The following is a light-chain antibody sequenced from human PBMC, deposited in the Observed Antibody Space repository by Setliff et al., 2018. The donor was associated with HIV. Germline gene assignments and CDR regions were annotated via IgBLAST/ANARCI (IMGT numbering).Light chain of an antibody. V-gene: IGLV1-44*01. CDR1: SSNIGGNS. CDR2: RNN. J-gene: IGLJ1*01. CDR3: AAWDESLNGYV. Sequence: QPVLTQPPSASKTPGQRVTISCSGSSSNIGGNSVSWYQQLPGTAPKLLIYRNNQRPSGVPVRFSGSKSGTSASLAISGLQSEDEADYYCAAWDESLNGYVFGTGTKVTV.